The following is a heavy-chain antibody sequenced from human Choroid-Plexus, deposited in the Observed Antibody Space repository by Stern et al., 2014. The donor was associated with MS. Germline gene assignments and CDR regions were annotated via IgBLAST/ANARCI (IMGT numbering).Heavy chain of an antibody. D-gene: IGHD2/OR15-2a*01. V-gene: IGHV3-30*18. CDR3: AKDRQYLTYFFDH. Sequence: VQLVESGGGVVQPGRPLRLSCGASGFTFGSCAMHRVRQAPGKGLEWVAGVSYDGSNKYYADSVKGRFTISRDNSQNTLYMQMSSLRPEDTAVYYCAKDRQYLTYFFDHWGQGSLVTVSS. CDR2: VSYDGSNK. CDR1: GFTFGSCA. J-gene: IGHJ5*02.